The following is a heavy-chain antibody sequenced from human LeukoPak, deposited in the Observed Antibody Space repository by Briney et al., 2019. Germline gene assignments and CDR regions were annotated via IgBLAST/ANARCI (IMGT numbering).Heavy chain of an antibody. V-gene: IGHV4-38-2*02. J-gene: IGHJ3*02. D-gene: IGHD3-22*01. CDR3: ARGGYYDSSGLGAFDI. CDR1: GYSISSGYY. CDR2: IYHSGST. Sequence: SETLSLTCTVSGYSISSGYYWGWIRQPPGKGPEWIGSIYHSGSTYYNPSLKSRVTISADTSKNQFSLKLSSVTAADTAVYYCARGGYYDSSGLGAFDIWGQGTMVTVSS.